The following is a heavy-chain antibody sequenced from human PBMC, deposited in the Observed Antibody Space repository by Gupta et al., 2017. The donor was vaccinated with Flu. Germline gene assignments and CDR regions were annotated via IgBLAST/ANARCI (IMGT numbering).Heavy chain of an antibody. CDR3: ARVYSNRIVGATTDWFDP. CDR1: GGTFSSYA. J-gene: IGHJ5*02. D-gene: IGHD1-26*01. Sequence: QVQLVQSGAEVKKPGSSVKVSCKASGGTFSSYAISWVRQAPGQGLEWMGGIIPTFGTANYAQKFQGRVTITADESTSTAYMELSSLRSEDTAVYYCARVYSNRIVGATTDWFDPWGQGTLVTVSS. V-gene: IGHV1-69*01. CDR2: IIPTFGTA.